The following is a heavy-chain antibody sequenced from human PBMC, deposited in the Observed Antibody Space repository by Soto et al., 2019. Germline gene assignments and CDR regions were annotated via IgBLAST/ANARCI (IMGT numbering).Heavy chain of an antibody. CDR1: GGSISSGDYY. J-gene: IGHJ4*02. Sequence: PSETLSLTCTVSGGSISSGDYYWSWIRQPPGKGLEWIGYIYYSGSTYYNPSLKSRVTISVDTSKNQFSLKLSSVTAADTAVYYCARVAGNYYDRATSYFDYWGQGTLVTVPQ. CDR3: ARVAGNYYDRATSYFDY. CDR2: IYYSGST. V-gene: IGHV4-30-4*01. D-gene: IGHD3-22*01.